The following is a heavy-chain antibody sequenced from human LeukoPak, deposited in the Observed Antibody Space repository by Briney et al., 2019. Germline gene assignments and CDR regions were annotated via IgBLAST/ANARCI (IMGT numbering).Heavy chain of an antibody. D-gene: IGHD3-3*01. J-gene: IGHJ4*02. V-gene: IGHV3-23*01. CDR3: VKAQRGFDDFWSGYDY. CDR2: IFAGSGTT. CDR1: GFTFSRYF. Sequence: GGSLRLSCAASGFTFSRYFLAWVRQAPGKGLEWVASIFAGSGTTHYADSVKGRFTISRDNSQNTLYIQMESLRVEDTAVYYCVKAQRGFDDFWSGYDYWGQGSLVTVSS.